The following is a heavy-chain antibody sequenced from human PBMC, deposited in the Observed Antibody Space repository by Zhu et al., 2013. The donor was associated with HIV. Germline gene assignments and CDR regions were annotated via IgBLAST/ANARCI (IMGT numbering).Heavy chain of an antibody. V-gene: IGHV1-69*13. CDR3: ARSDSGYRNPYYFDY. Sequence: QVQLVQSGAEVKKPGASVKVSCKASGYTFTSYGISWVRQAPGQGLEWMGGIIPIFGTANYAQKFQGRVTITADESTSTAYMELSSLRSEDTAVYYCARSDSGYRNPYYFDYWGQGTLVTVSS. CDR1: GYTFTSYG. D-gene: IGHD3-22*01. J-gene: IGHJ4*02. CDR2: IIPIFGTA.